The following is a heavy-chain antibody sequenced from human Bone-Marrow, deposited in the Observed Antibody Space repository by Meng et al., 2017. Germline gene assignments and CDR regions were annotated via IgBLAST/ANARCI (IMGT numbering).Heavy chain of an antibody. CDR2: ISSSSSYI. Sequence: GESLKISCAASGFTFSSYAMNWVRQAPGKGLEWVSSISSSSSYIYYADSVKGRFTISRDNAKNSLYLQMNSLRAEDTAVYYCARGGSSWYYDDGGQGTLVTVSS. V-gene: IGHV3-21*01. D-gene: IGHD6-13*01. J-gene: IGHJ4*02. CDR3: ARGGSSWYYDD. CDR1: GFTFSSYA.